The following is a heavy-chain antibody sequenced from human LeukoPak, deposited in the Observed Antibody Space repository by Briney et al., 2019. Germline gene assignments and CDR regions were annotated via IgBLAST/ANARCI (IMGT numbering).Heavy chain of an antibody. J-gene: IGHJ4*02. Sequence: GGSLRLSCAAAGITFSSYDMHLVRHATGKGLEWVSAIGTAGDTYYPGSVKGRFTISRENAKNSLYLQMNSLRAGDTAVYYCARVVYSSGYYSDYWGQGTLVTVSS. V-gene: IGHV3-13*01. CDR1: GITFSSYD. D-gene: IGHD3-22*01. CDR2: IGTAGDT. CDR3: ARVVYSSGYYSDY.